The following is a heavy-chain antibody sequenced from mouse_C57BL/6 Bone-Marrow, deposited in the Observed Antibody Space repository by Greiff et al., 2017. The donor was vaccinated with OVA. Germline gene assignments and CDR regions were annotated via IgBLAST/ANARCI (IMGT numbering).Heavy chain of an antibody. D-gene: IGHD2-10*01. CDR3: AREAYYFRYFDV. J-gene: IGHJ1*03. V-gene: IGHV3-6*01. CDR2: ISYDGSN. Sequence: EVQVVESGPGLVKPSQSLSLTCSVTGYSITSGYYWNWIRQFPGNKLEWMGYISYDGSNNYNPSLKNRISITRDTSKNQFFLKLNSVTTEDTATYYCAREAYYFRYFDVWGTGTTVTVSS. CDR1: GYSITSGYY.